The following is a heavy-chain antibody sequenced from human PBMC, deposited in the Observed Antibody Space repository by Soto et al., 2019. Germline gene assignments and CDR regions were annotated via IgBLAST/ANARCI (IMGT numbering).Heavy chain of an antibody. CDR2: IYSGGST. CDR3: ARKYNWNLFHD. CDR1: GFTVSSNY. D-gene: IGHD1-20*01. Sequence: PGGSLRLSCAASGFTVSSNYMSWVRQAPGKGLEWVSVIYSGGSTYYADSVKGRFTISRDNSKNTLYLQMNSLRAEDTAVYYCARKYNWNLFHDWGQGTLVTVSS. J-gene: IGHJ4*02. V-gene: IGHV3-53*01.